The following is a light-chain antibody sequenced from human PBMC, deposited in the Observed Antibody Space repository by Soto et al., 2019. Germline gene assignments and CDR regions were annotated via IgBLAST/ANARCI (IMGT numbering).Light chain of an antibody. J-gene: IGKJ1*01. Sequence: DIQMTQSPSTLSASVGDRVTITCRASQSISSWLAWYQQKPGKAPKLLIYDASSLESGVPSRFNGSGSGTEFTLTISSLQPGDFATYYCQQYNSYSPSWTFGQGTKVEIK. CDR1: QSISSW. CDR3: QQYNSYSPSWT. V-gene: IGKV1-5*01. CDR2: DAS.